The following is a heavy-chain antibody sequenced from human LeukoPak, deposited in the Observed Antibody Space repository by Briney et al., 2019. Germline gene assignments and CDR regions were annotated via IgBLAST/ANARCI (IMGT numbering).Heavy chain of an antibody. CDR2: MRPNNGNT. CDR3: ARGPPESTSSDS. CDR1: GYTFSSYD. Sequence: ASVKVSCKASGYTFSSYDVNWVRQAAGQGLEWIGWMRPNNGNTGYAQKFQDRVTMTRDTSINTAYMELRSLTSEDTAVYYCARGPPESTSSDSWGQGTQVTISS. D-gene: IGHD2-2*01. J-gene: IGHJ4*02. V-gene: IGHV1-8*01.